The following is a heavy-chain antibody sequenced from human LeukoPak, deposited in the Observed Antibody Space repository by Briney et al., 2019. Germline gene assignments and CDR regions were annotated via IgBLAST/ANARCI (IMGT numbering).Heavy chain of an antibody. Sequence: SETLSLTCTVSGDSISSGYYWGWIRQPPGRGLDWIGSIDHTGSTYYKPSLKSRVTISVDTSKNHFSLRLSSATAADTAVYYCAKVSGFGESQNWFDPWGQGSRVTVFS. J-gene: IGHJ5*02. V-gene: IGHV4-38-2*02. D-gene: IGHD3-10*01. CDR1: GDSISSGYY. CDR3: AKVSGFGESQNWFDP. CDR2: IDHTGST.